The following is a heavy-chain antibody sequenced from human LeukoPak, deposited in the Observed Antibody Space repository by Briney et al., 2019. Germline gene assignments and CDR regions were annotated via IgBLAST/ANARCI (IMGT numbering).Heavy chain of an antibody. J-gene: IGHJ4*02. V-gene: IGHV3-48*03. CDR2: ISSSGSTI. CDR3: ARLGYCSAGSCYSLDY. Sequence: GGSLRLSCAASGFTFSDYEMNWVRQAPGKGLEWVSYISSSGSTIFYADSMKGRFTTSRDNAKNSLYLQMKSLRAEDTAVYYCARLGYCSAGSCYSLDYWGQGTLVTVS. D-gene: IGHD2-15*01. CDR1: GFTFSDYE.